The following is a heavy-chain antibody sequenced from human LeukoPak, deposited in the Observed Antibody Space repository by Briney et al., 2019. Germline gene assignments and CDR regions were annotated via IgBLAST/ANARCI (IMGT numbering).Heavy chain of an antibody. CDR3: ARDRDYGDYGIDY. D-gene: IGHD4-17*01. V-gene: IGHV3-33*08. CDR2: IWYDGSNK. CDR1: GFTFSSYG. J-gene: IGHJ4*02. Sequence: PGGSLRLSCAASGFTFSSYGMHWVRQAPGKGLEWVAVIWYDGSNKYYADSVKGRFTISRDNSKNTLYLQMNSLRAEDTAVYYCARDRDYGDYGIDYWGQGTLVTVSS.